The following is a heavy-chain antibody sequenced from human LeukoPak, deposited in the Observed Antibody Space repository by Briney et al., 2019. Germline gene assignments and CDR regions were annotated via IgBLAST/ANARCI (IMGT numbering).Heavy chain of an antibody. V-gene: IGHV1-69*13. D-gene: IGHD2-15*01. J-gene: IGHJ4*02. CDR1: GGTFSSYA. CDR2: IIPIFGTA. CDR3: AREIRYCSGGSCYSGSSGDY. Sequence: SVKVSCKASGGTFSSYAISWVRQAPGQGLEWMGGIIPIFGTANYAQKFQGRVTITADESTSTAYMELSSLRSEDTAVYYCAREIRYCSGGSCYSGSSGDYWGQGTLVTVSS.